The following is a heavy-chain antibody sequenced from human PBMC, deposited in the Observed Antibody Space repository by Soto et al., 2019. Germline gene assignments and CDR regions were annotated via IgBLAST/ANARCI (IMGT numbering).Heavy chain of an antibody. J-gene: IGHJ6*01. CDR2: ISYAGGNK. Sequence: GGSLRLSCAASGFTFSNFGMHWVRQAPGKGLEWVAFISYAGGNKYYADSVKGRFAISRDNSKTLYLQMNSLRREDTPVYYCAKEGGAGQSYYYGADVWXXGXXVTV. D-gene: IGHD3-16*01. CDR3: AKEGGAGQSYYYGADV. CDR1: GFTFSNFG. V-gene: IGHV3-30*18.